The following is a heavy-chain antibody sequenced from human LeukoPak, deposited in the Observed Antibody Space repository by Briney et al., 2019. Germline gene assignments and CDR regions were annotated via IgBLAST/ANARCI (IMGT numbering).Heavy chain of an antibody. CDR2: INPTGGST. Sequence: GASVKVSCKASGYTFPSYFMHWVRQAPGQGLEWMGIINPTGGSTTYAQKFQGRVTMTRDTSTSTVYMELSSLRSDDTAVYYCARYDGYNSNDYWGQGTLVTVSS. J-gene: IGHJ4*02. CDR1: GYTFPSYF. V-gene: IGHV1-46*01. D-gene: IGHD5-24*01. CDR3: ARYDGYNSNDY.